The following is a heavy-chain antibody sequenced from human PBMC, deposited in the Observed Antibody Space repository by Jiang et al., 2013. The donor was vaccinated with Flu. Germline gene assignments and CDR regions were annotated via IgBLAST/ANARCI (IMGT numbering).Heavy chain of an antibody. V-gene: IGHV1-2*02. CDR3: ARAINYFDIDV. CDR1: GYTFTASY. J-gene: IGHJ6*02. CDR2: VTPNNADT. Sequence: SGAEVKKPGASVKVSCKASGYTFTASYLNWVRQAPGQGLEWMGWVTPNNADTNYAQKFQGRVTMTRDTSISTAYMELSRLTSDDTAVYYCARAINYFDIDVWGQGTTVTVSS.